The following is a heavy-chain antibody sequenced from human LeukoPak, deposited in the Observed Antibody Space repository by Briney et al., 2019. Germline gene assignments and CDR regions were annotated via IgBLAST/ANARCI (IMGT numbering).Heavy chain of an antibody. CDR3: ARDEWGYGSGSFDY. V-gene: IGHV3-33*01. CDR2: IWYDGSNK. Sequence: PGGSLRLSCAASGFTFSSYGMHWVRQAPGKGLEWVAVIWYDGSNKYYADSVKGRFTISRDNSKKTLYLQMNSLRVEDTAVYYCARDEWGYGSGSFDYWGQGTLVTVSS. J-gene: IGHJ4*02. CDR1: GFTFSSYG. D-gene: IGHD3-10*01.